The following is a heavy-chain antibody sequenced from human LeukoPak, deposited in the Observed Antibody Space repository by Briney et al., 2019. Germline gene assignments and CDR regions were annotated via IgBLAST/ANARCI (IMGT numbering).Heavy chain of an antibody. V-gene: IGHV4-34*10. CDR1: GGSVNSFS. Sequence: SETLSLTCGVSGGSVNSFSWSWIRQPPGKGLEWIGEINPVGLTNYNPSLKSRVTMSVDTSKNQFSLKLSSVTAADTAVYYCARLSTVTTSFDYWGQGTLVTVSS. D-gene: IGHD4-17*01. J-gene: IGHJ4*02. CDR2: INPVGLT. CDR3: ARLSTVTTSFDY.